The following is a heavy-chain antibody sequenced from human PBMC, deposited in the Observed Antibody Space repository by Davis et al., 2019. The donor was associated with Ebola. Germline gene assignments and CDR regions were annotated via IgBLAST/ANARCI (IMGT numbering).Heavy chain of an antibody. D-gene: IGHD3-3*01. J-gene: IGHJ4*02. CDR1: GGSISSGGYS. CDR2: IYHSGST. CDR3: ARLQYDFWSGPFDY. Sequence: SETLSLTCAVSGGSISSGGYSWSWIRQPPGKGLEWIGYIYHSGSTYYNPSLKSRVTISVDTSKNQFSLKLSSVTAADTAVYYCARLQYDFWSGPFDYWSQGTLVTVSS. V-gene: IGHV4-30-2*05.